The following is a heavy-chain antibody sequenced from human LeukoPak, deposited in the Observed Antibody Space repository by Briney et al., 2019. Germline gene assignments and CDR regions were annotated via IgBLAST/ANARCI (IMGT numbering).Heavy chain of an antibody. CDR1: GGSISSSSYY. CDR3: AFSPAEYFQH. V-gene: IGHV4-39*01. J-gene: IGHJ1*01. Sequence: PSETLSLTCTVSGGSISSSSYYWGWIRQPPGKGLEWIGSIYYSGSTYYNPSLKSRVTISVDTSKNQFSLKLSSVTAADTAVYYCAFSPAEYFQHWGQGTLVTVSS. CDR2: IYYSGST.